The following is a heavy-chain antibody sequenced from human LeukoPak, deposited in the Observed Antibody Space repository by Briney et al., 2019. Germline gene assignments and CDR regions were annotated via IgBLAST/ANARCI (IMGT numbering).Heavy chain of an antibody. D-gene: IGHD3-10*01. CDR3: ARYYYGSGPRVGNWFDP. J-gene: IGHJ5*02. V-gene: IGHV4-59*12. CDR1: GGSISKYY. CDR2: IYYSGST. Sequence: PSETLSLTCTVSGGSISKYYWNWIRQPPGKGLEWIGYIYYSGSTNYNPSLKSRVTILLDTSKNQFSLKLISVTAADTAVYYCARYYYGSGPRVGNWFDPWGQGTLVTVSS.